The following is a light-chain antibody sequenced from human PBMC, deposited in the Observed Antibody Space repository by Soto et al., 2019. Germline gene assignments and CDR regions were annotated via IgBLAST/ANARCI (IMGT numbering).Light chain of an antibody. CDR1: SSNIGAGYD. CDR2: GNS. V-gene: IGLV1-40*01. Sequence: QSVLTQPPSVSGAPGQRVTISCTGSSSNIGAGYDVHWYQQLPGTAPKLLIYGNSNRPSGVPDRFSGSKSGTSASLAITGLQAEDEADYYCQSYDRVVFGGGTKLTVL. J-gene: IGLJ2*01. CDR3: QSYDRVV.